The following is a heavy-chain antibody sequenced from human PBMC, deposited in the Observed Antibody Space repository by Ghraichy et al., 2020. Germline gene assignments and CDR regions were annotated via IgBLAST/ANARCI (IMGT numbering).Heavy chain of an antibody. J-gene: IGHJ6*03. Sequence: ASVKVSCKASGYTFTSYGISWVRQAPGQGLEWMGWISAYNGNTNYAQKLQGRVTMTTDTSTSTAYMELRSLRSDDTAVYYCASIARRMRSEYQLLPYYYYMDVWGKGTTVTVSS. V-gene: IGHV1-18*01. CDR3: ASIARRMRSEYQLLPYYYYMDV. D-gene: IGHD2-2*01. CDR2: ISAYNGNT. CDR1: GYTFTSYG.